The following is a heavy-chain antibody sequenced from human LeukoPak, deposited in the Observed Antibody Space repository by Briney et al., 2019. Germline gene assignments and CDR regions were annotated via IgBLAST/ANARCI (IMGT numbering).Heavy chain of an antibody. V-gene: IGHV3-33*01. D-gene: IGHD6-13*01. CDR1: GFTFSSYG. Sequence: HPGGSLRLSCAASGFTFSSYGMHWVRQAPGKGLEWVAVIWYDGSNKYYADSVKGRFTISRDNSKNTLYLQMNSLRAEDTAVYYCARGGLAAAASRGFDPWGQGTLITVSS. CDR2: IWYDGSNK. J-gene: IGHJ5*02. CDR3: ARGGLAAAASRGFDP.